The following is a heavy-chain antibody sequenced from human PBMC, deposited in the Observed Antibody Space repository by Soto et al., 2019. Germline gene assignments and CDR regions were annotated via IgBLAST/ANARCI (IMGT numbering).Heavy chain of an antibody. CDR1: GYTFTSYY. J-gene: IGHJ5*02. D-gene: IGHD3-10*01. Sequence: ASVKVCCKASGYTFTSYYMHWVRQAPGQGLEWTGIINPSGGSTSYAQKFQGRVTMTRDTSTSTVYMELSSLRSEDTAVYYCARDRPGGSGISSSRRFDPWGQGTLVTVSS. V-gene: IGHV1-46*01. CDR2: INPSGGST. CDR3: ARDRPGGSGISSSRRFDP.